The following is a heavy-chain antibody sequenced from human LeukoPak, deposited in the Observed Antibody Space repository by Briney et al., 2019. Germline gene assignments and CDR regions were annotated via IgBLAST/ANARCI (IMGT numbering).Heavy chain of an antibody. J-gene: IGHJ4*02. CDR2: IWYDGSNK. CDR3: ARDYSGSYRTDY. D-gene: IGHD1-26*01. CDR1: GFTFSSYG. Sequence: PGGSLRLSCAASGFTFSSYGMHWVRQAPGKGLEWVAVIWYDGSNKYYADSVKGRFTISRDNSKNTLYLQMNSLRAEDTAVYYCARDYSGSYRTDYWGQGTLVTVSS. V-gene: IGHV3-33*01.